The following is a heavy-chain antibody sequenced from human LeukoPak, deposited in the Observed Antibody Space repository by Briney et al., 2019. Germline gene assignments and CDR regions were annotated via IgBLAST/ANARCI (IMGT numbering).Heavy chain of an antibody. CDR2: IYYSGST. CDR1: GGSISSYY. J-gene: IGHJ4*02. Sequence: KPSETLSLTCTVSGGSISSYYWSWIRQPPGKGLEWIGYIYYSGSTNYNPSLKSRVTISVDTSKNQFSLKLSSVTAADTAVYYCARGQYYYGSGSYIDWGQGTLVTVSS. D-gene: IGHD3-10*01. CDR3: ARGQYYYGSGSYID. V-gene: IGHV4-59*12.